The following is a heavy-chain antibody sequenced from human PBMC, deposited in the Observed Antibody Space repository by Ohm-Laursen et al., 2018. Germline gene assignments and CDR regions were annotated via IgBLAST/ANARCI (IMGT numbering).Heavy chain of an antibody. CDR3: ASSPAAIRGYYYYGMDV. V-gene: IGHV3-30*03. Sequence: SLRLSCTASGFTFSSYGMHWVRQAPGKGLEWVTVIPYDGGNRYYADSVKGRFTISRDNSKNTLYLQMDSLSTADTAVYYCASSPAAIRGYYYYGMDVWGQGTTVTVSS. D-gene: IGHD2-2*01. CDR2: IPYDGGNR. CDR1: GFTFSSYG. J-gene: IGHJ6*02.